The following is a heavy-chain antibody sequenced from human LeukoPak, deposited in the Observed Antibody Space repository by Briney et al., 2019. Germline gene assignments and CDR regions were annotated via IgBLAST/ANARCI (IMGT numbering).Heavy chain of an antibody. J-gene: IGHJ4*02. CDR1: GYTFTSYY. CDR2: INPSGGST. Sequence: ASVKVSCRASGYTFTSYYMHWVRQAPGQGLEWMGIINPSGGSTSYAQKFQGRVTMTRDTSTSTVYMELSSLRSEDTAVYYCAREGYYGSGSYYNLYYFDYWGQGTLVTVSS. CDR3: AREGYYGSGSYYNLYYFDY. D-gene: IGHD3-10*01. V-gene: IGHV1-46*01.